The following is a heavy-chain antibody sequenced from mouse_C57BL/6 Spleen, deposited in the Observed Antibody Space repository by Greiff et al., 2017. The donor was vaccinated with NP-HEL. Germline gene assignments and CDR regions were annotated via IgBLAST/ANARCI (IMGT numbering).Heavy chain of an antibody. Sequence: QVQLQQSGPELVKPGASVKISCKASGYTFTDYYINWVKQRPGQGLEWIGWIFPGSGSTYYNEKFKGKATLTVDKSSSTAYMLLSSLTSEDSAVYFSARRHIYYYGSSTDPGAMDYWGQGTSVTVSS. CDR2: IFPGSGST. J-gene: IGHJ4*01. CDR1: GYTFTDYY. CDR3: ARRHIYYYGSSTDPGAMDY. V-gene: IGHV1-75*01. D-gene: IGHD1-1*01.